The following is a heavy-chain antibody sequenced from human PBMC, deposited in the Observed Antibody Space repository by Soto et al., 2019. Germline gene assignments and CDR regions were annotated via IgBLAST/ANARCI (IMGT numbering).Heavy chain of an antibody. J-gene: IGHJ3*02. Sequence: SVKVSCKASGGTFSSYAISWVRQAPGQGLEWMGGIIPIFGTANYAQKFQGRVTITADESTSTAYMELSSLGSEDTAVYYCARQFPYYYDSSGYYLPLGAFDIWGQGTMVTVSS. D-gene: IGHD3-22*01. V-gene: IGHV1-69*13. CDR1: GGTFSSYA. CDR3: ARQFPYYYDSSGYYLPLGAFDI. CDR2: IIPIFGTA.